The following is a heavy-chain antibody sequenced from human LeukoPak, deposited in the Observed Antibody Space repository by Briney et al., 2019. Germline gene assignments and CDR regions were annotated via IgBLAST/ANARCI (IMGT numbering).Heavy chain of an antibody. CDR1: GYTFTSYG. J-gene: IGHJ6*02. Sequence: ASVKVSCKASGYTFTSYGISWVRQAPGQGLEWMGWISAYNGNTNYAQKLQGRVTMTTDTSTSTAYMELRSLRSDDTAVYHCARDGMDPRHYYGMDVWGQGTTVTVSS. CDR2: ISAYNGNT. CDR3: ARDGMDPRHYYGMDV. D-gene: IGHD1-1*01. V-gene: IGHV1-18*01.